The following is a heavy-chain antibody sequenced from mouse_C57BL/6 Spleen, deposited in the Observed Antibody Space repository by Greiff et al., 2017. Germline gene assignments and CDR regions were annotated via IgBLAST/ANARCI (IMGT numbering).Heavy chain of an antibody. CDR1: GYTFTDYN. CDR3: ARWGMFYGSSPAWFAY. D-gene: IGHD1-1*01. CDR2: INPNNGGT. J-gene: IGHJ3*01. Sequence: EVQLQQSGPELVKPGASVKMSCKASGYTFTDYNMHWVKQSHGKSLEWIGYINPNNGGTSYNQKFKGKATFTVNKSSSTAYMELRILTSEDSAVYYCARWGMFYGSSPAWFAYWGQGTLGTVSA. V-gene: IGHV1-22*01.